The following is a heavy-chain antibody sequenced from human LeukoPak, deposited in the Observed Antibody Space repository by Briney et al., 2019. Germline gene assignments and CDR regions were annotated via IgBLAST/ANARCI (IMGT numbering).Heavy chain of an antibody. CDR3: AKVGGSFCTSLSCFGLDV. D-gene: IGHD2-2*01. V-gene: IGHV3-66*01. CDR1: GFTVSSNH. CDR2: IYSGGST. Sequence: PGGSLRLSCAASGFTVSSNHMSWVRQAPGKGLEWVSVIYSGGSTYYADSVKGRFTISRDNSKNTLYLQMNSLRPEDTAVYYCAKVGGSFCTSLSCFGLDVWGKGTTVTVSP. J-gene: IGHJ6*04.